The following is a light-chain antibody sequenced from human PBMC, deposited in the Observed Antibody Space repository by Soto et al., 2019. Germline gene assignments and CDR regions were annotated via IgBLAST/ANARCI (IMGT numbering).Light chain of an antibody. CDR1: QGIGNY. CDR2: TSS. CDR3: QKHNGAPLT. Sequence: DIQMTQSPSSLSASVGDRVTITCRASQGIGNYLSWYQQKPGKVPKLLIYTSSTLQSGVPSRFSGSGSGTDFPLTISSLQPEDVATYYCQKHNGAPLTFGGGTKVEI. V-gene: IGKV1-27*01. J-gene: IGKJ4*01.